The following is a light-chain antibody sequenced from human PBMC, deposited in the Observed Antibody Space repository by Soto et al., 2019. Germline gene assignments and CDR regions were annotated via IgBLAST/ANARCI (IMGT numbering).Light chain of an antibody. CDR3: RSHAGSNSLMV. Sequence: QSALTQPPSASGSPGQSVTISCTGTSSDIGAFNSISWYQQYPGKAPKLIIFDITQRPSGVPDRFSGSKSANTASLTVSGLQDEDEADYHCRSHAGSNSLMVFGGGTKLTVL. V-gene: IGLV2-8*01. CDR2: DIT. CDR1: SSDIGAFNS. J-gene: IGLJ2*01.